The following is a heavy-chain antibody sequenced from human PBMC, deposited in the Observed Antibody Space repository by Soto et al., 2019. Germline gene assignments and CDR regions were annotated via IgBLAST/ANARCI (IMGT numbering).Heavy chain of an antibody. CDR3: SRGILV. CDR1: GGSINSGGYC. J-gene: IGHJ4*02. CDR2: ISYGGST. D-gene: IGHD5-18*01. V-gene: IGHV4-31*03. Sequence: PSETQSLTCTVSGGSINSGGYCWSWIRQHPGKGLDWIGCISYGGSTSYNPSLKSRVTISVGTSKNQFSLKLTSVTAADTAVYYCSRGILVWGQGALVTVS.